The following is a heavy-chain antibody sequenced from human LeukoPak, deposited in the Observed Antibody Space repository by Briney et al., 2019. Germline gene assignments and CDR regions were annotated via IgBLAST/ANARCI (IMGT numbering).Heavy chain of an antibody. CDR2: IYHSGST. CDR1: GGSISSGGYS. CDR3: ARDGYYDNAFDI. Sequence: SETLPLTCAVSGGSISSGGYSWSWIRQPPGKGLEWIGYIYHSGSTYYNPSLKSRVTISVDRSKNQFSLKLSSVTAADTAVYYCARDGYYDNAFDIWGQGTMVTVSS. J-gene: IGHJ3*02. D-gene: IGHD3-22*01. V-gene: IGHV4-30-2*01.